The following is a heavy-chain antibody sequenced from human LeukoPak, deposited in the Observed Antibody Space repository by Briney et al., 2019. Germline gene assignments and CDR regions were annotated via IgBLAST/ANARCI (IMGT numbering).Heavy chain of an antibody. D-gene: IGHD3-22*01. CDR1: GGSISSYY. Sequence: SETLSLTCTVSGGSISSYYWSWIRQHPGKGLEWIGYIYYSGSTYYNPSLKSRVTISVDTSKNQFSLKLSSVTAADTAVYYCARDSFLYYYDSSGWGAFDIWGQGTMVTVSS. CDR2: IYYSGST. V-gene: IGHV4-59*06. CDR3: ARDSFLYYYDSSGWGAFDI. J-gene: IGHJ3*02.